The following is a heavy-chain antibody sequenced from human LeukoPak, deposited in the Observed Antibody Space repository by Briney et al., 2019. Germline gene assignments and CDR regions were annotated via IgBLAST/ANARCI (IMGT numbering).Heavy chain of an antibody. CDR3: ARGRRDVFDI. J-gene: IGHJ3*02. CDR1: GYTFTSYD. CDR2: MNPHSGDT. V-gene: IGHV1-8*03. Sequence: ASVKVSCKASGYTFTSYDIQWARQAAGQGLEWMGWMNPHSGDTGYAQKFLGRITLTRNTSTSMAYMELTSLESEDTAVYYCARGRRDVFDIWGQGTTVTVS.